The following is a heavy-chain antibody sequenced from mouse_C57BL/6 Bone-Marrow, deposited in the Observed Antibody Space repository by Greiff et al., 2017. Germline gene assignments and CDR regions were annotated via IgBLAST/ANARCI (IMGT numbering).Heavy chain of an antibody. J-gene: IGHJ3*01. CDR3: ARERDWGIAY. V-gene: IGHV1-50*01. CDR2: IDPSDSYT. CDR1: GYTFTSYW. Sequence: QVQLQQPGAELVKPGASVKLSCKASGYTFTSYWMQWVKQRPGQGLEWIGEIDPSDSYTNYNQKFKGKATLTVDTSSSTAYMQLSSLTSEDSAVYYCARERDWGIAYGGQGTLVTVSA.